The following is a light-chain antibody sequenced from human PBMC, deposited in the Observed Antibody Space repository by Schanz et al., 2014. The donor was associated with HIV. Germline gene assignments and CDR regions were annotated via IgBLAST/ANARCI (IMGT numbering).Light chain of an antibody. J-gene: IGKJ4*01. Sequence: ETVLTQSPGTLSVSPGERATLSCRASQSVSSSYLAWYQQKPGQAPRLLIYGASSRATGIPDRFSGSGSGTDFTLTISRLEPEDFATYYCQQLNSYPLTFGGGTKVEIK. CDR1: QSVSSSY. CDR2: GAS. V-gene: IGKV3-20*01. CDR3: QQLNSYPLT.